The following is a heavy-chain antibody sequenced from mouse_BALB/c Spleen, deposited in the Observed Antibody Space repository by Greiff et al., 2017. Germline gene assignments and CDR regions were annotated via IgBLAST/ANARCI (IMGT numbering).Heavy chain of an antibody. Sequence: QVQLKQSGAELAKPGASVKMSCKASGYTFTSYWMHWVKQRPGQGLEWIGYINPSTGYTEYNQKFKDKATLTADKSSSTAYMQLSSLTSEDSAVYYCARDYYGYAMDYWGQGTSVTVSS. CDR2: INPSTGYT. CDR3: ARDYYGYAMDY. D-gene: IGHD1-1*01. V-gene: IGHV1-7*01. J-gene: IGHJ4*01. CDR1: GYTFTSYW.